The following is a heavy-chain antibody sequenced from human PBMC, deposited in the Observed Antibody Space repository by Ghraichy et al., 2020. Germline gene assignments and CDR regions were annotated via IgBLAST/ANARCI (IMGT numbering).Heavy chain of an antibody. CDR3: ARSPYSGSYGRGYFDL. CDR1: GGSISSSSYY. Sequence: SETLSLTCTVSGGSISSSSYYWGWIRLPPGKGLEWIGSIYYSGNTYYNPSLKSRVTISVDTSKTHFSLKLSSVAAADTAVYYCARSPYSGSYGRGYFDLWGRGTLVTVSS. J-gene: IGHJ2*01. D-gene: IGHD1-26*01. CDR2: IYYSGNT. V-gene: IGHV4-39*01.